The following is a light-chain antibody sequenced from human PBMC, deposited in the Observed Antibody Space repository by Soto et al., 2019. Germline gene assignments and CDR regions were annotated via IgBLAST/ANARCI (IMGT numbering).Light chain of an antibody. CDR1: QSVSSY. CDR3: QQRSNWLT. Sequence: EIVLTQSPATLSLSPGERATLSCRASQSVSSYLAWYQQKPGQAPRLLIYDASNSATGLSARFSGSGSGTDFNLTISCLEPDDFAVYYCQQRSNWLTFGGGTKVEIK. J-gene: IGKJ4*01. CDR2: DAS. V-gene: IGKV3-11*01.